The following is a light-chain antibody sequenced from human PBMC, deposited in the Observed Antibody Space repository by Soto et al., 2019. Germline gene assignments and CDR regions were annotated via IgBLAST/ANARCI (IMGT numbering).Light chain of an antibody. CDR1: QNINNF. V-gene: IGKV1-39*01. CDR3: QQSYTTPWT. CDR2: DAS. J-gene: IGKJ1*01. Sequence: DIQMTQSPSSLSASVGDRVIITCRASQNINNFLNWYQRKPGKAPNLLIYDASIFQSRVPSRFSGSGSGTDFTLTISSLQPEDFATYYCQQSYTTPWTFGQGTKVEIK.